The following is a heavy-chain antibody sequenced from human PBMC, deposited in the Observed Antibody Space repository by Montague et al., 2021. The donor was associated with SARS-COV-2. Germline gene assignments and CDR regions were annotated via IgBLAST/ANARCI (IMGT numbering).Heavy chain of an antibody. J-gene: IGHJ6*03. CDR3: AGSYYYGSGTYVYNYYMDV. D-gene: IGHD3-10*01. V-gene: IGHV4-39*01. CDR2: ISYSGRT. Sequence: SETLSLTCTLSGGSVSSSPYYWGWIRQPPGRGLEWVGSISYSGRTYFSPSLKSRLTISVDSSENQFSLRLSSVTAADTAVHYCAGSYYYGSGTYVYNYYMDVWGKGTTVTVSS. CDR1: GGSVSSSPYY.